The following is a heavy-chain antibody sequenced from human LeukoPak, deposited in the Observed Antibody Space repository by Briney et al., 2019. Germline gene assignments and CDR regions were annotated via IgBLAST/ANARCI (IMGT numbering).Heavy chain of an antibody. Sequence: GGSLRLSCAASGFTFSSYSMNWVRQAPGKGLEWVSYISSSSSTIYYADSVKGRFTISRDNAKNSLYLQMNSLRAEDTAVYYCAKSPRHSPNRGYYDFWSGYYPIDYWGQGTLVTVSS. CDR3: AKSPRHSPNRGYYDFWSGYYPIDY. CDR1: GFTFSSYS. D-gene: IGHD3-3*01. J-gene: IGHJ4*02. CDR2: ISSSSSTI. V-gene: IGHV3-48*01.